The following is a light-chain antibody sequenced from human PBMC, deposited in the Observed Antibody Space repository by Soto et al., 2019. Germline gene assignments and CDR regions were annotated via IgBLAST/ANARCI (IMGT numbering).Light chain of an antibody. V-gene: IGLV2-8*01. CDR2: EVN. J-gene: IGLJ1*01. Sequence: QSALTQPPSASGFPGQSVAISCSGTSSDVGGYNYVSWYQQHPGKAPKLMIYEVNKRPSGVPDRLSGSKSGNTASLTVSGLQAEDEADYSCSSYAGSSNVFGTGTKVTVL. CDR1: SSDVGGYNY. CDR3: SSYAGSSNV.